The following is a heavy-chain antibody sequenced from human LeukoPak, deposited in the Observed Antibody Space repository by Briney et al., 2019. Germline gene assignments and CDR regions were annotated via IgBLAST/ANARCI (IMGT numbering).Heavy chain of an antibody. Sequence: GGSLRLSCEASGFTFSSYTMSWVRQAPGKGLEWVSGIRGSAIGPYYTDSVKGRFTISRDNSKNTLYLQMSSLRAEDTGVYYCAKDGTPYYYDSSGYFDYWGQGALVTVSS. CDR2: IRGSAIGP. CDR1: GFTFSSYT. J-gene: IGHJ4*02. V-gene: IGHV3-23*01. D-gene: IGHD3-22*01. CDR3: AKDGTPYYYDSSGYFDY.